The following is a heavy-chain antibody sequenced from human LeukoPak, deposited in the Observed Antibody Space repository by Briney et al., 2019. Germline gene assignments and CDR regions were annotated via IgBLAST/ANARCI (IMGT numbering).Heavy chain of an antibody. V-gene: IGHV3-48*04. Sequence: GGSLRLPCAASGFTFSSYSMNWVRQAPGKGLEWVSYISSSGNTIYYADSVKGRFTISRDNAKNSLYLQMNSLRAEDTAVYYCAREVYGDYGRYYYYYMDVWGKGTTVTISS. CDR1: GFTFSSYS. J-gene: IGHJ6*03. D-gene: IGHD4-17*01. CDR3: AREVYGDYGRYYYYYMDV. CDR2: ISSSGNTI.